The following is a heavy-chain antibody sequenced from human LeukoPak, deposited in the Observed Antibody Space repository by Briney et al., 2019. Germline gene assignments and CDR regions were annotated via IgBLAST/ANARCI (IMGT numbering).Heavy chain of an antibody. CDR3: AHTGSTSQDY. D-gene: IGHD2-2*01. Sequence: PSETLSLTCTVSGGSISSSSYYSGWIRQPPGKGLEWIGSIYYSGSTYYNPSLKSRVTISVDTSKNQFSLKLSSVTAADTAVYYCAHTGSTSQDYWGQGTLVTVSS. CDR2: IYYSGST. CDR1: GGSISSSSYY. V-gene: IGHV4-39*01. J-gene: IGHJ4*02.